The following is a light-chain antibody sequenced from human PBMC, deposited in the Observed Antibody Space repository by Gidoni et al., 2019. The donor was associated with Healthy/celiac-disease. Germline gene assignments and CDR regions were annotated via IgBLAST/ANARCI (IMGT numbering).Light chain of an antibody. CDR3: QQRSNWLIT. Sequence: VLTQSPATLSLSPGERATLSCRASQSVSSYLAWYQQKPGQAPRLLIYDASNRATGIPARFSGSGSGTDFTLTISSLEPEDFAVYYCQQRSNWLITFGQGTRLEIK. CDR1: QSVSSY. CDR2: DAS. V-gene: IGKV3-11*01. J-gene: IGKJ5*01.